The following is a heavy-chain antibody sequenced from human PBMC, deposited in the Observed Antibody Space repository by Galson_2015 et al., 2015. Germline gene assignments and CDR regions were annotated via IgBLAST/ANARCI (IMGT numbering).Heavy chain of an antibody. J-gene: IGHJ3*02. V-gene: IGHV3-48*03. CDR2: ISSSGSTI. D-gene: IGHD2-2*01. CDR3: ASRGDIVVVHQGFEI. CDR1: GFTFSSYE. Sequence: SLRLSCAASGFTFSSYEMNWVRQAPGKGLEWVSYISSSGSTIYYADSVKGRFTISRDNAKNSLYLQMNSLRAEDTAVYYCASRGDIVVVHQGFEIWGQGTMVTVSS.